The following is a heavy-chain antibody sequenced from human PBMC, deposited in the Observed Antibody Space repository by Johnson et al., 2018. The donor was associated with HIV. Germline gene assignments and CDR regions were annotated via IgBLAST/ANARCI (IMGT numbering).Heavy chain of an antibody. CDR3: ARDDDPPDAFDI. Sequence: VQLVESGGGVVQPGGSLRLYCAASGFTVSSNYMSWVRQAPGKGLEWVSLISGSGTNHSDSVKGRFTISRDNSKNTLYLQMNSLRAEDTAVYYCARDDDPPDAFDIWGQGTMVTVSS. CDR1: GFTVSSNY. J-gene: IGHJ3*02. CDR2: ISGSGT. V-gene: IGHV3-66*01.